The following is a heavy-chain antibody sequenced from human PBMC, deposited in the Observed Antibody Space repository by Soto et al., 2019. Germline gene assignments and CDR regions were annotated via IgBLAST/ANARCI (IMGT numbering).Heavy chain of an antibody. D-gene: IGHD1-1*01. V-gene: IGHV1-2*04. Sequence: GASVKVSCKASGYTFTGYYMHWVRQAPGQGLEWMGWINPNSGGTNYAQKFQGWVTMTRDTSISTAYMELSRLRSDDTAVYYCARDYTTGITDYYYYGMDVWGQGTTVTVSS. CDR2: INPNSGGT. CDR3: ARDYTTGITDYYYYGMDV. J-gene: IGHJ6*02. CDR1: GYTFTGYY.